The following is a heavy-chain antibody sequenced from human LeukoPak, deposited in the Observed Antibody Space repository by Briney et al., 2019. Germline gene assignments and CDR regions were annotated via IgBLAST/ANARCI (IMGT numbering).Heavy chain of an antibody. CDR2: INDYSTEI. CDR1: GFMFSGYS. J-gene: IGHJ4*02. D-gene: IGHD1-1*01. CDR3: ARDMDQLPDEN. Sequence: GGSLRLSCVASGFMFSGYSMNWVRQAPGKGLEWVSIINDYSTEIRYADSVKGRFTISRDNAKNSLYLQMSSLRVEDTAVYYCARDMDQLPDENWGRGTLVTVSS. V-gene: IGHV3-21*01.